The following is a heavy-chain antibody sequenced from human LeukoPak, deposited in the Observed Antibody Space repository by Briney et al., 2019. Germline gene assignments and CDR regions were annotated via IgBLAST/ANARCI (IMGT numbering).Heavy chain of an antibody. D-gene: IGHD2-15*01. Sequence: GGSLRLSCAASGFTFSSYSMNWVRQAPGKGLEWVSSISSSSSYIYYADSVKGRFTISRDNAKNSLYLQMNSLRAEDTAVYYCARGDCSGGSCSSSMDVWGQGTTVTVSS. CDR1: GFTFSSYS. J-gene: IGHJ6*02. CDR3: ARGDCSGGSCSSSMDV. CDR2: ISSSSSYI. V-gene: IGHV3-21*01.